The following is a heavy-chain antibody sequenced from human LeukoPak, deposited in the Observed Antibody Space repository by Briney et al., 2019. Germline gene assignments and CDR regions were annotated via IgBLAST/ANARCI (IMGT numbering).Heavy chain of an antibody. J-gene: IGHJ3*02. V-gene: IGHV3-74*01. CDR1: GLTFGAYW. D-gene: IGHD6-19*01. CDR3: AREANSGYSSGDDAFDI. Sequence: GGSLTRPCSSSGLTFGAYWINSVCPAPRKGMMWVSRINGEGRSTSHADSVKGRFTISRDNAKNTLYLQLNSLRGEDTAVYYCAREANSGYSSGDDAFDIWGQGAMVTVSS. CDR2: INGEGRST.